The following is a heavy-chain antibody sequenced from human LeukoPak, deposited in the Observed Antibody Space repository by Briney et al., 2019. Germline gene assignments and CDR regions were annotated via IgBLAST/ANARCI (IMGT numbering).Heavy chain of an antibody. CDR1: GGSVTSGTYF. D-gene: IGHD3-22*01. CDR3: ARSPSGYRFDY. J-gene: IGHJ4*02. CDR2: ISNSGST. Sequence: SETLSLTCTVSGGSVTSGTYFWTWIRQPPGKGLEWIGFISNSGSTNYNPSLKSRVTISRDTSKNRFSLKLNSVTAADSAVYFCARSPSGYRFDYWGRGALVTVSS. V-gene: IGHV4-61*01.